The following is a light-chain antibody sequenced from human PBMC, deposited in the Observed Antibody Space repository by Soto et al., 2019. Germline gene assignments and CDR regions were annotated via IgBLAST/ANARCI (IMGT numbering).Light chain of an antibody. J-gene: IGKJ5*01. V-gene: IGKV3-20*01. CDR3: QQYGSSLIT. CDR2: GAS. Sequence: EIVLTQSPGTLSLSPGERATLSCRASQSVSSRYLGWYQQKPGQAPRLLIYGASSRATGIPDRFSGSGSGTDFTLTISRREPEDFAVYYCQQYGSSLITFGQGTRLEIK. CDR1: QSVSSRY.